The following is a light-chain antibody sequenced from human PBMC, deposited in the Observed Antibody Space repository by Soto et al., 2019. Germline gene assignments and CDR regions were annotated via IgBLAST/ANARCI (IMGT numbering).Light chain of an antibody. V-gene: IGKV3-11*01. CDR2: QTS. Sequence: IVLTQSPATLSSFPGDRATLSCRASQYINTRLAWYQHRPGQAPRLLIYQTSIRAAGIPARFSASGSGTDFTLTISGVQPEDFALYYCHQRQSWPRTFGQGTKVDIK. J-gene: IGKJ1*01. CDR1: QYINTR. CDR3: HQRQSWPRT.